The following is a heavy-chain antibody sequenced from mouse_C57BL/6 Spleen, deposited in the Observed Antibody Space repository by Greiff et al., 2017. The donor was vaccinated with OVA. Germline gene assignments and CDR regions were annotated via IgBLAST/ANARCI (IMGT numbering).Heavy chain of an antibody. J-gene: IGHJ4*01. CDR3: VRGSYYYGSSSYAMDY. V-gene: IGHV10-3*01. D-gene: IGHD1-1*01. CDR1: GFTFNTYA. Sequence: EVQRVESGGGLVQPKGSLKLSCAASGFTFNTYAMHWVRQAPGKGLEWVARIRSKSSNYATYYADSVKDRFTISRDDSQSMLYLQMNNLKTEDTAMYYCVRGSYYYGSSSYAMDYWGQGTSVTVSS. CDR2: IRSKSSNYAT.